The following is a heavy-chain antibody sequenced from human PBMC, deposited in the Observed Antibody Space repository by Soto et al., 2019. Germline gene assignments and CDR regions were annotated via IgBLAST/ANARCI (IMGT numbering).Heavy chain of an antibody. CDR2: INSDGNT. J-gene: IGHJ5*02. Sequence: SSQTLSHTNTVSDGTLFDHYCTWIRQPNGGGLEWIGRINSDGNTNYSPSLKSRVTMSVDPSRKHFSLNLTSVTAADTACCFCARARRLEIWFVPWGPGIRV. CDR1: DGTLFDHY. CDR3: ARARRLEIWFVP. D-gene: IGHD5-12*01. V-gene: IGHV4-4*07.